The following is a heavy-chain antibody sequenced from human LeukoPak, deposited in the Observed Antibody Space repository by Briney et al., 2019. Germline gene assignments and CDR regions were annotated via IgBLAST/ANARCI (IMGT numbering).Heavy chain of an antibody. J-gene: IGHJ5*02. V-gene: IGHV5-51*01. CDR2: VYPGDSDI. CDR3: ARVDCSSGSCSLAGWFDP. Sequence: GEPLQISCKGSGYRFTIYWIAWVRQMPGKGLEWMGMVYPGDSDIIYNPSFRGQVTLSADKSIGTAYLQWSSLQASDTGLYYCARVDCSSGSCSLAGWFDPWGQGTLVTVSS. CDR1: GYRFTIYW. D-gene: IGHD2-15*01.